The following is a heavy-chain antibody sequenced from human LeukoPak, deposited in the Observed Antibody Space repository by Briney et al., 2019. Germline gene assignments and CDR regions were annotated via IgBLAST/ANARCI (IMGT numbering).Heavy chain of an antibody. V-gene: IGHV4-34*01. CDR2: INHSGST. J-gene: IGHJ4*02. CDR3: ARSSSGYYFDY. CDR1: GGSFTGYY. D-gene: IGHD3-10*01. Sequence: SETLSLTCAVYGGSFTGYYWTWIRQSPGKGREWCGEINHSGSTNYNPSLKSRVTISVDTSKNQFSLKLSAVTAADTAVYYCARSSSGYYFDYWGQGTLVTVSS.